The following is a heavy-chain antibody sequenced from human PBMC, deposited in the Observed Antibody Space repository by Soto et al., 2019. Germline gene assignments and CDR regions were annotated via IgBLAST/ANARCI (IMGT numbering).Heavy chain of an antibody. CDR2: IYYSGST. V-gene: IGHV4-31*03. Sequence: SETLSLTCTVSGGSISSGGYYWSWIRQHPGKGLEWIGYIYYSGSTYYNPSLKSRVTISVDTSKNQFSLKLSSVTAADTAVYYCARDSGPNTAMAVDYWGQGTLVTVSS. J-gene: IGHJ4*02. CDR1: GGSISSGGYY. D-gene: IGHD5-18*01. CDR3: ARDSGPNTAMAVDY.